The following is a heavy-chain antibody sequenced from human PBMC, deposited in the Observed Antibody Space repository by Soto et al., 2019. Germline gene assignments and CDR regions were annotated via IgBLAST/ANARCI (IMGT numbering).Heavy chain of an antibody. CDR2: MNPNSGNT. CDR1: GYTFTSYD. V-gene: IGHV1-8*01. Sequence: ASVKVSCKASGYTFTSYDINWVRQATGQGLEWMGWMNPNSGNTGYAQKFQGRVTVTRNTSISTAYMELSSLRSEDTAVYYCARGRTGTIFGVVKYYFDHWGQGTLVTVSS. D-gene: IGHD3-3*01. CDR3: ARGRTGTIFGVVKYYFDH. J-gene: IGHJ4*02.